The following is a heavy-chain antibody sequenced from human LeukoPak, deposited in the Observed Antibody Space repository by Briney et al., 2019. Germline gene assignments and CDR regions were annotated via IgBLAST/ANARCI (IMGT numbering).Heavy chain of an antibody. V-gene: IGHV3-21*01. Sequence: GGSLRLSCAASGFTFSSYSMNWIRQAPGKGLEWVSSISSSTSYIYYADSVKGRFTISKDNAKNSLYLQMNSLRAEDTAVYYCARAGGSTVSHSDYWGQRTLVTVSS. CDR2: ISSSTSYI. J-gene: IGHJ4*02. D-gene: IGHD4-17*01. CDR1: GFTFSSYS. CDR3: ARAGGSTVSHSDY.